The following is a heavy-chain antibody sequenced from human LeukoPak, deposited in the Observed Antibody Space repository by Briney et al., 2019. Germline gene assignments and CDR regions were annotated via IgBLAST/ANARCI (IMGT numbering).Heavy chain of an antibody. CDR1: GGSISSHY. J-gene: IGHJ5*02. D-gene: IGHD3-10*01. Sequence: SETLSLTCTVSGGSISSHYWSWIRQPPGKGLEWIGYLYYSGITNYNPSLKSRVTISLDTSKNQFSLNLNSVTAADTAVYYCARGSDYYGSGSPNWFDPWGQGTLVTVSS. CDR2: LYYSGIT. CDR3: ARGSDYYGSGSPNWFDP. V-gene: IGHV4-59*08.